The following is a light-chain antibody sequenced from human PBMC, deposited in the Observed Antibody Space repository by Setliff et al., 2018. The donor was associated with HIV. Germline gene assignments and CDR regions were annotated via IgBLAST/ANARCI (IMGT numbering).Light chain of an antibody. CDR1: SSNIGNNY. Sequence: VLTQPPSVVAAPGQTVTISCSGSSSNIGNNYVSWYQQLPETAPQLLIYDDYKRPSGIPDRFSGSKSGTSATLDITGLQTGDEADYYCGTWDFSLTADVFGTGTKGTVL. V-gene: IGLV1-51*01. CDR2: DDY. CDR3: GTWDFSLTADV. J-gene: IGLJ1*01.